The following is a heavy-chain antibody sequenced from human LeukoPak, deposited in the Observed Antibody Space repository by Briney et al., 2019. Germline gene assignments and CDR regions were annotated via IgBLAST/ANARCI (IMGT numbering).Heavy chain of an antibody. CDR3: ARDRQQWLVDDFDI. D-gene: IGHD6-19*01. J-gene: IGHJ3*02. CDR1: GYTFISYG. V-gene: IGHV1-18*01. CDR2: ISPYNGNT. Sequence: ASVNVSCKASGYTFISYGISWVRQAPGQGLEWMGWISPYNGNTNYAQKLQGRVTMTTDTSTSTAYMELRSLRSDDTAVYYCARDRQQWLVDDFDIGGQGTMVTVSS.